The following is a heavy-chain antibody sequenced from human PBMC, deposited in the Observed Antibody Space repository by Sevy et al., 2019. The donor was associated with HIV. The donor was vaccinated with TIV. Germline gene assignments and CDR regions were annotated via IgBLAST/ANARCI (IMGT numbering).Heavy chain of an antibody. CDR2: INHSGST. CDR1: GGSFSGYY. Sequence: SETLSLTCAVYGGSFSGYYWSWIRQPPGKGLEWIGEINHSGSTNYNPSLKRRVTISVDKSKNQFSLKLSAVTAADTAVYYCARGYPDCSSTSCYTAWGKYNWFDPWGQGTLVTVSS. D-gene: IGHD2-2*02. J-gene: IGHJ5*02. V-gene: IGHV4-34*01. CDR3: ARGYPDCSSTSCYTAWGKYNWFDP.